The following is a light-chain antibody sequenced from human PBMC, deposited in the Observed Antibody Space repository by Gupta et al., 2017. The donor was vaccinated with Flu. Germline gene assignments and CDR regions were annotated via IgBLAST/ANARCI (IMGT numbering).Light chain of an antibody. V-gene: IGKV3-15*01. J-gene: IGKJ2*01. CDR1: QSVNSD. CDR2: GAS. Sequence: TLSVSPGDRATLSCRASQSVNSDLAWYKQKPGQAPRLLMFGASTRATGIPARFSGSGSGTEFTLTISSLQSEDFALYYCQQYNKWPPRYTFGQGTKLEIK. CDR3: QQYNKWPPRYT.